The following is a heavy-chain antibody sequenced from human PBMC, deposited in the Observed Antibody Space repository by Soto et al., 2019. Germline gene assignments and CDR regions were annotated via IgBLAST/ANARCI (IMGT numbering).Heavy chain of an antibody. Sequence: PGGSLRLSCAASGFAFSNAWMNWVRQAPGKGLEWVGRIKSKTDGGTTDYAAPVKGRFTISRDDSKNTLYLQMNSLKTEDTAVYYCTTGPGEGDYVVNDYWGQGTLVTVSS. J-gene: IGHJ4*02. D-gene: IGHD4-17*01. V-gene: IGHV3-15*07. CDR1: GFAFSNAW. CDR3: TTGPGEGDYVVNDY. CDR2: IKSKTDGGTT.